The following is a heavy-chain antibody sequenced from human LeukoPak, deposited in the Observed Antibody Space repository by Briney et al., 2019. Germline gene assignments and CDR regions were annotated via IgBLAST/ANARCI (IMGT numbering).Heavy chain of an antibody. CDR3: AREEGVAIFGVVYNWFDP. Sequence: PGGSLRLSCAASGFTFDDYGMSWVRQAPGKGLEWVSGINWNGGSTGYADSVKGRFTISRDNAKNSLYLQMNSLRAEDTALYHCAREEGVAIFGVVYNWFDPWGQGTLVTVS. CDR2: INWNGGST. D-gene: IGHD3-3*01. J-gene: IGHJ5*02. V-gene: IGHV3-20*01. CDR1: GFTFDDYG.